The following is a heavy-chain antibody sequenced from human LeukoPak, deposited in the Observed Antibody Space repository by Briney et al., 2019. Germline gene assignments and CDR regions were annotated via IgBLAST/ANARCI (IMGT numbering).Heavy chain of an antibody. CDR3: ARNFDL. CDR1: SGSLSGHF. V-gene: IGHV4-34*01. Sequence: SETLSLTCAVYSGSLSGHFWSWIRQPPGKGLEWIGEVSHTGDTNYNPSLKSRATVSVDTSKNQFSLKLTSVTAADTSVYYCARNFDLWGQGTLATVSS. CDR2: VSHTGDT. J-gene: IGHJ5*02.